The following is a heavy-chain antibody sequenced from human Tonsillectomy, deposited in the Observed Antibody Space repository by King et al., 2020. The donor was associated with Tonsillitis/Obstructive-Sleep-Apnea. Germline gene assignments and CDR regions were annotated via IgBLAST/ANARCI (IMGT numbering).Heavy chain of an antibody. CDR2: ISTNGDKT. Sequence: EVQLVESGGGLVQPGGSLRLSCSASGFTFSDYNMHWVRQAPGKGLEYVSAISTNGDKTYYADSVKGRFTISRDNSKNTLYLQMSSLRPEDTALYYCVKPWRRRLQLPDYWGQGTLVTVSS. CDR1: GFTFSDYN. J-gene: IGHJ4*02. CDR3: VKPWRRRLQLPDY. D-gene: IGHD5-24*01. V-gene: IGHV3-64D*06.